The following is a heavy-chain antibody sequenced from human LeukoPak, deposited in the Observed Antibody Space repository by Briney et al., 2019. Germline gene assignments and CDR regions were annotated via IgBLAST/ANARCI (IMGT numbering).Heavy chain of an antibody. CDR3: ARDLVGGWDDSSGYYYGYFDY. V-gene: IGHV3-30*03. D-gene: IGHD3-22*01. CDR2: ISYDGNNK. J-gene: IGHJ4*02. Sequence: GGSLRLSCAASGFTFNNHGMNWVRQAPGKGLEWVAVISYDGNNKYYADSVKGRFTISRDNSKNTLYLQMNSLRAEDTAVYYCARDLVGGWDDSSGYYYGYFDYWGQGTLVTVSS. CDR1: GFTFNNHG.